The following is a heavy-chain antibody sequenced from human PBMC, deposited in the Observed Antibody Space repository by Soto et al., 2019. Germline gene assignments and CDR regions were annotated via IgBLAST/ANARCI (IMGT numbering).Heavy chain of an antibody. CDR2: MNPNSGNT. CDR1: GYTFTSYD. D-gene: IGHD3-22*01. V-gene: IGHV1-8*01. Sequence: QVQLVQSGAEVKKPGASVKVSCKASGYTFTSYDINWVRQATGQGLEWMGWMNPNSGNTGYAQKFQGRVTMTRNTYISTAYMELSSLRSEDTAVYYCARGRYYDSSGYYEKYYYYGMDVWGQGTTVTVSS. CDR3: ARGRYYDSSGYYEKYYYYGMDV. J-gene: IGHJ6*02.